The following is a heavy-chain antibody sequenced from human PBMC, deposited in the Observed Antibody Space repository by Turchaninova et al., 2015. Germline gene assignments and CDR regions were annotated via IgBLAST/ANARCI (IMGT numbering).Heavy chain of an antibody. CDR2: IKPDGGEK. J-gene: IGHJ4*02. CDR1: GFTLSGYW. CDR3: ARDLEAVVAASDC. Sequence: EVQLVESGGGLVQPGGSLRLSCAASGFTLSGYWMSWVRQAPGKGLRWVANIKPDGGEKYYVDSVQGRFTIARDNAKNSLFLQMNSLRAEDSAVYYCARDLEAVVAASDCWGQGTLVTVSS. D-gene: IGHD2-15*01. V-gene: IGHV3-7*01.